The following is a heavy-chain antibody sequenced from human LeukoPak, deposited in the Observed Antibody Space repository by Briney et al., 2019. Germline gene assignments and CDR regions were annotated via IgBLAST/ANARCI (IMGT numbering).Heavy chain of an antibody. CDR3: ARVLWNWFDP. CDR1: GGSISSYY. V-gene: IGHV4-59*01. CDR2: IYYSGST. Sequence: PSETLSLTCTVSGGSISSYYWSWIRQPPGKGLEWIGYIYYSGSTNYNPSLESRVTISVDTSKNQLSLKLSSVTAADTAVYYCARVLWNWFDPWGQGTLVTVSS. J-gene: IGHJ5*02.